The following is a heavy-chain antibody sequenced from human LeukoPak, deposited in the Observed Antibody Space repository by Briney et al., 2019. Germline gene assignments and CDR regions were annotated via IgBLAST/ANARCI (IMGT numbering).Heavy chain of an antibody. CDR3: ARVKRILGSCSSTSCRNWFAP. J-gene: IGHJ5*02. D-gene: IGHD2-2*01. CDR1: GYTFTSYG. CDR2: ISAYNGNT. V-gene: IGHV1-18*01. Sequence: ASVKGSCKASGYTFTSYGISWVRHAPGQGLEWMGWISAYNGNTNYAQKLQGRVTMTTDTSTSTAYMELRSLRSDTTAVYSCARVKRILGSCSSTSCRNWFAPWGQGTLVTVSS.